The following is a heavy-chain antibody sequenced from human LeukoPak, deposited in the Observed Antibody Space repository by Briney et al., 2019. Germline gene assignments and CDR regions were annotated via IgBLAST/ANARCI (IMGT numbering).Heavy chain of an antibody. CDR1: GFTFSSYW. Sequence: HPGGSLRLSCAASGFTFSSYWMSWVRQAPGKGLEWVSYISSSGSTIYYADSVKGRFTISRDNAKNSPYLQMNSLRAEDTAVYYCARGGVTMVRGVIDWFDPWGQGTLVTVSS. V-gene: IGHV3-48*04. CDR3: ARGGVTMVRGVIDWFDP. D-gene: IGHD3-10*01. CDR2: ISSSGSTI. J-gene: IGHJ5*02.